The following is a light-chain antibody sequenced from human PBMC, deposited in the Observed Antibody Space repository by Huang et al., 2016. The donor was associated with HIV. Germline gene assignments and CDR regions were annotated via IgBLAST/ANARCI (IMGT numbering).Light chain of an antibody. CDR3: QQYNSFPWT. J-gene: IGKJ1*01. CDR1: QSISTW. V-gene: IGKV1-5*03. CDR2: EAS. Sequence: DIQMTQSSATLSASVGDRVTIACRASQSISTWLAWYQQKPGRAPNLLIYEASTLESGVPSRFSGGESGTDFTLTISSLQPDDFATYYCQQYNSFPWTFGQGTKVEV.